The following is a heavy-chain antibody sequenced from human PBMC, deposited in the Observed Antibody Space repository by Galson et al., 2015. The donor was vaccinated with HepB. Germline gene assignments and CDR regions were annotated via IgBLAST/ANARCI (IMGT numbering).Heavy chain of an antibody. D-gene: IGHD3-3*01. J-gene: IGHJ5*02. CDR3: ARGPWSGYERDVWFDP. CDR1: GYTFTSYG. CDR2: INAGNGNA. Sequence: SVKVSCKASGYTFTSYGIHWVRQAPGQRPEWMGWINAGNGNAKYSQKFRGRVTVIRDTSASIVYLELSRLRSEDTGVYYCARGPWSGYERDVWFDPWGQGTQVTVSS. V-gene: IGHV1-3*01.